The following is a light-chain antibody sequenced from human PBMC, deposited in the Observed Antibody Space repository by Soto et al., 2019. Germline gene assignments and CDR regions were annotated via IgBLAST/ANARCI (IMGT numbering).Light chain of an antibody. V-gene: IGLV1-40*01. CDR3: QSYDSSLSGYV. J-gene: IGLJ1*01. CDR2: GNS. CDR1: SSNIGAGYD. Sequence: SVLTRPPSVSRAARQRVTISCTESSSNIGAGYDVHWYQQLPGTAPKLLIYGNSNRPSGVPDRFSGSKSGTSASLAITGLRAEDEADYYCQSYDSSLSGYVFGTGTKVTVL.